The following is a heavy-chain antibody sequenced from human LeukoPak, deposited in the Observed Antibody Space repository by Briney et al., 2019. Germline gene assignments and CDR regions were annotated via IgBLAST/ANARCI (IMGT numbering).Heavy chain of an antibody. CDR1: GYTFTSYD. CDR3: ARTASRLRLYYYGMDV. V-gene: IGHV1-8*01. CDR2: MNPNSGNT. Sequence: ASVKVSCKASGYTFTSYDINWVRQATGQGLEWMGWMNPNSGNTGYAQKFQGRVTMTRNTSISTAYMELSSLRSEDTAVYYCARTASRLRLYYYGMDVWGQGTTVTVSS. D-gene: IGHD4-17*01. J-gene: IGHJ6*02.